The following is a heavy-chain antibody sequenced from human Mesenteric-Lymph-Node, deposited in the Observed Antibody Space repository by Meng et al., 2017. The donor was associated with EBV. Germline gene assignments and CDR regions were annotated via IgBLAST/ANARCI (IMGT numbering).Heavy chain of an antibody. CDR2: ISGYNGNS. V-gene: IGHV1-18*01. CDR3: ARVNGVAVTDY. J-gene: IGHJ4*02. Sequence: QVQLVQSGAEGKKPGASVKVFCKASGYSFSSYGMSWVRQAPGQGLEWMGRISGYNGNSNLAQRFQDRFTMTIDTSTSTAYLEIRSLRSDDTAVYYCARVNGVAVTDYWGQGTLVTVSS. D-gene: IGHD6-19*01. CDR1: GYSFSSYG.